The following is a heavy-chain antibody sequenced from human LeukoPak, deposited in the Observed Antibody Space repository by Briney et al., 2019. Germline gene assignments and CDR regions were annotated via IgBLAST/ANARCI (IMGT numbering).Heavy chain of an antibody. J-gene: IGHJ4*02. Sequence: SEILSLTCTVSGGSISSYYWSWIRQPPGKGLEWIGYIYYSGSTNYNPSLKSRVTISVDTSKNQFSLKLSSVTAADTAVYYCARERQRRFDYWGQGTLVTVS. D-gene: IGHD6-25*01. CDR2: IYYSGST. CDR1: GGSISSYY. V-gene: IGHV4-59*01. CDR3: ARERQRRFDY.